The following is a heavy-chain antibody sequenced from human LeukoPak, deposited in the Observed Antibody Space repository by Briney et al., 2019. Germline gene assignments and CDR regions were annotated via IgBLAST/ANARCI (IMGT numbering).Heavy chain of an antibody. CDR1: GFTLSTNA. V-gene: IGHV3-23*01. CDR3: AKDVGKWESLHFFDY. J-gene: IGHJ4*02. Sequence: GGSLRLSCLTSGFTLSTNAMSWVRQAPGKGLEWISGISGSGACTYYADSVKGRFTISRDDSRNTLYLQMNSLRGDDTAVYYCAKDVGKWESLHFFDYWGQGTLVTVSS. D-gene: IGHD1-26*01. CDR2: ISGSGACT.